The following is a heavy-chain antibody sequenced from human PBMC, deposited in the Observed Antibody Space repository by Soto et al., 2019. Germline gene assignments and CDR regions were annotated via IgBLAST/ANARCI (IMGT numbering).Heavy chain of an antibody. CDR1: GGSISSSNW. CDR3: ARDRIAAAALYYFDY. V-gene: IGHV4-4*02. CDR2: IYHSGST. Sequence: SETLSLTCAVSGGSISSSNWWSWVRQPPGKGLEWIGEIYHSGSTNYNPSLKSRVTISVDKSKNQFSLKLSSVTAADTAVYYCARDRIAAAALYYFDYWGQGTLVTVS. D-gene: IGHD6-13*01. J-gene: IGHJ4*02.